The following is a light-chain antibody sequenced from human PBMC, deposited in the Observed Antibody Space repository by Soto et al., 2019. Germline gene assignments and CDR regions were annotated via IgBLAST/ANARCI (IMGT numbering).Light chain of an antibody. Sequence: QSALTQPASVSGSPGQSITISCTGTSSDVGGYNLVSWYQQYPDKAPKLMIFDVNTRPSGVSNRFSGSKSGNTASLTISGLQAEDEAAYYCSSYKSSSTLPYVFGTGTKRTV. V-gene: IGLV2-14*01. J-gene: IGLJ1*01. CDR1: SSDVGGYNL. CDR3: SSYKSSSTLPYV. CDR2: DVN.